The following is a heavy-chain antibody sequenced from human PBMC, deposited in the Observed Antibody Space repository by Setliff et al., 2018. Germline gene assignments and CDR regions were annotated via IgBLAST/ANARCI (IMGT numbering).Heavy chain of an antibody. CDR1: GFTVSSFS. CDR3: ARRLPYYGMDV. D-gene: IGHD2-15*01. Sequence: PGGSLRLSCAASGFTVSSFSMHWVRQAPVKGLDWVATLPDDGSNEFYVDSVKGRSIIYRDNARNSLHLQMNSLRAEDTAIYFCARRLPYYGMDVWGQGTTVTVS. V-gene: IGHV3-30*03. J-gene: IGHJ6*02. CDR2: LPDDGSNE.